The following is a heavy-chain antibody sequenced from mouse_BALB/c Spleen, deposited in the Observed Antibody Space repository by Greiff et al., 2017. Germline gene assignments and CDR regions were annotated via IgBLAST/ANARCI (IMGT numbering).Heavy chain of an antibody. V-gene: IGHV1-11*01. CDR3: ARNWEGYAMDY. CDR2: IYPVSGET. CDR1: GYTFTDHI. D-gene: IGHD4-1*02. Sequence: QVQLKESGAELASPGASVTLSCKASGYTFTDHIMNWVKKRPGQGLEWIGRIYPVSGETNYNHKFMGKATFSVDRSPSTVYMVLNSLTSEDPAVYYCARNWEGYAMDYWGQGTSVTVSS. J-gene: IGHJ4*01.